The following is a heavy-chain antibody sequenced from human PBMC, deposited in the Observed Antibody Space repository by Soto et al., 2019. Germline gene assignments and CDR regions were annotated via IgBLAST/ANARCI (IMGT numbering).Heavy chain of an antibody. V-gene: IGHV4-59*01. Sequence: SETLSLTCTVSGGSISSYYWSWIRQPPGKGLEWIGYIYYSGSTNYNPSLKSRVTISVDTSKNQFSLKLSSVTAADTAVYYCARVFGYSYGYGGMDVWGQGTTVTVSS. CDR1: GGSISSYY. D-gene: IGHD5-18*01. J-gene: IGHJ6*02. CDR3: ARVFGYSYGYGGMDV. CDR2: IYYSGST.